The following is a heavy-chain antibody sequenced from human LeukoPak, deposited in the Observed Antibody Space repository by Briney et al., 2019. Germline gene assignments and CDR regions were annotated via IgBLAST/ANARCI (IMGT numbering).Heavy chain of an antibody. Sequence: ASVNVSCKASGYTFTSYGISWVRQAPGQGLEWMGWISAYNGNTNYAQKLQGRVTMTTDTSTSTAYMELRSLRSDDTAVYYCARAAADSQTEYFQHWGQGTLVTVSS. D-gene: IGHD6-13*01. CDR2: ISAYNGNT. CDR3: ARAAADSQTEYFQH. J-gene: IGHJ1*01. CDR1: GYTFTSYG. V-gene: IGHV1-18*01.